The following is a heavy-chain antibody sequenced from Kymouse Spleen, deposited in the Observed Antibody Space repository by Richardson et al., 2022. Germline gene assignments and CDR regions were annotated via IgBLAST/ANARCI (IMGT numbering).Heavy chain of an antibody. D-gene: IGHD3-9*01. CDR1: GYTFTSYD. CDR3: ARGGYDILTGYYNVDWFDP. Sequence: QVQLVQSGAEVKKPGASVKVSCKASGYTFTSYDINWVRQATGQGLEWMGWMNPNSGNTGYAQKFQGRVTMTRNTSISTAYMELSSLRSEDTAVYYCARGGYDILTGYYNVDWFDPWGQGTLVTVSS. J-gene: IGHJ5*02. CDR2: MNPNSGNT. V-gene: IGHV1-8*01.